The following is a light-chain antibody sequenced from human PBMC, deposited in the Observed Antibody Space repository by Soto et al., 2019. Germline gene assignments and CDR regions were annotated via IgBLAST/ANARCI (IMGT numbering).Light chain of an antibody. Sequence: EIVMTQSPATLSLSPGERATLSCRASQTIDNTLAWYQRKPGQAPRLLIYDASTRATGVPARFSGSGSGTEFTLTISSLQSEDFAVYYCHQYDNWPKTFGQGTRLEIK. CDR1: QTIDNT. CDR3: HQYDNWPKT. V-gene: IGKV3-15*01. CDR2: DAS. J-gene: IGKJ5*01.